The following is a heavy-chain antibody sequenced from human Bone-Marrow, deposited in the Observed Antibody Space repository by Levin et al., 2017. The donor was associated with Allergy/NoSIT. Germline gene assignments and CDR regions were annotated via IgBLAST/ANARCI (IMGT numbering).Heavy chain of an antibody. J-gene: IGHJ3*02. Sequence: SQTLSLTCSVSGGSVRGENYYWSWIRQPPGKRLEWIGYVSYSGSTTYSPSLESRVTISLGASENQFSLRLSSLTAADTAVYYCARDHGDSSDAFAIWGQGTMVTVSS. CDR2: VSYSGST. CDR1: GGSVRGENYY. V-gene: IGHV4-61*01. CDR3: ARDHGDSSDAFAI. D-gene: IGHD4-17*01.